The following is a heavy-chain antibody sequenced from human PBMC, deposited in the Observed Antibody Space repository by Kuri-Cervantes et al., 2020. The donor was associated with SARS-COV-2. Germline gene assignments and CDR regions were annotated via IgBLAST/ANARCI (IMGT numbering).Heavy chain of an antibody. CDR2: ISSSSSYI. CDR3: ARSYTAMDLRLLAYYYYGMDV. Sequence: GESLKFSCAASGITFSSYSMNWVRQAPGKGLEWVSSISSSSSYIYYADSVKGRFTISRDNAKTSLYLQMNSLRAEDTAVYYCARSYTAMDLRLLAYYYYGMDVWGQGTTVTVSS. V-gene: IGHV3-21*01. CDR1: GITFSSYS. J-gene: IGHJ6*02. D-gene: IGHD5-18*01.